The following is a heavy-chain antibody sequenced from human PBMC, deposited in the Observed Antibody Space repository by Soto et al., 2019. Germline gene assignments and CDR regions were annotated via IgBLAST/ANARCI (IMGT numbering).Heavy chain of an antibody. CDR2: ISGSGGST. CDR1: GFTFSSYA. V-gene: IGHV3-23*01. Sequence: EVQLLESGGGLVQPGGSLRLSCAASGFTFSSYAMSWVRQAPGKGLEWVSAISGSGGSTYYADSVKGRFTISRDNSKNTLYLQMNSRRAEDTAVYYCAKDLSIAVAGTKFGHWGQGTLVTVSS. J-gene: IGHJ5*02. D-gene: IGHD6-19*01. CDR3: AKDLSIAVAGTKFGH.